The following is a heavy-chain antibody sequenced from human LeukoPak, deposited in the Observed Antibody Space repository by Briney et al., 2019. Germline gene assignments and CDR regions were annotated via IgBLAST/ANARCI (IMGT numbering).Heavy chain of an antibody. CDR3: VRDTPSAAILTASYPLDY. J-gene: IGHJ4*02. V-gene: IGHV1-46*01. Sequence: GASVKVSCKASGYTFTSYYMHWVRQAPGQGLEWMGIINPSGGITSDAQKCQGGVTMTREMSTSEGYIEVSSLRAEGTWAYYVVRDTPSAAILTASYPLDYCGQGTLVTVSS. CDR1: GYTFTSYY. D-gene: IGHD3-9*01. CDR2: INPSGGIT.